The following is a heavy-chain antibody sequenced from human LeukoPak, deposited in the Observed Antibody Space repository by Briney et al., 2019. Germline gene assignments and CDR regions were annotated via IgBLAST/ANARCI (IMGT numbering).Heavy chain of an antibody. D-gene: IGHD5-24*01. J-gene: IGHJ4*02. CDR1: GLTFRSFW. Sequence: GRSLRLSCAVSGLTFRSFWMSWVRQAPGKGRECVANIKQDGSEKYFVDSVKGRFTISRYNSKNSLHLQMNTLRAEDTALYYCARERDGRFFDYWGQGTLVTVSS. CDR2: IKQDGSEK. V-gene: IGHV3-7*01. CDR3: ARERDGRFFDY.